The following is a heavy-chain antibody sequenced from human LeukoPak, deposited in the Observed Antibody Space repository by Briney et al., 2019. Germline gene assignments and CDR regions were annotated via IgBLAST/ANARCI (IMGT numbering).Heavy chain of an antibody. J-gene: IGHJ4*02. CDR2: INQNGGVK. Sequence: GGSLRLSCAASGFTFSSYWMRWVRQAPGKGLEWVATINQNGGVKYYVDSVKGRFTISRDNAKTSLFLQMNSLRIDDTAMYYCTRTVNSASDFWGQGTLVTVSS. CDR1: GFTFSSYW. D-gene: IGHD4-23*01. CDR3: TRTVNSASDF. V-gene: IGHV3-7*03.